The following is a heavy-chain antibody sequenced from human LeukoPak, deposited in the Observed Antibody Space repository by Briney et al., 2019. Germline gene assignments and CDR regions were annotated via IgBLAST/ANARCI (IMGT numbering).Heavy chain of an antibody. CDR3: AREGLYGDNSFIDY. CDR1: GYTFTSYA. CDR2: INTNTGNP. J-gene: IGHJ4*02. D-gene: IGHD4-23*01. V-gene: IGHV7-4-1*02. Sequence: ASVKVSCKTSGYTFTSYAMNWVRQAPGQGLECMGWINTNTGNPTYAQGFPGRFVFSLDTSVSTAYLQISSLQAEDTAVYYCAREGLYGDNSFIDYWGQGTLVTVSS.